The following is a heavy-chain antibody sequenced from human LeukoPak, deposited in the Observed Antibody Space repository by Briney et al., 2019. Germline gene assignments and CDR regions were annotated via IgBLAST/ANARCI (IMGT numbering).Heavy chain of an antibody. V-gene: IGHV4-34*01. Sequence: SETLSLTCAVCGGSFSGYYWSWIRQPPGKGLEWIGEINHSGSTNYNPSLKSRVTISVDTSKNQFSLKLSSVTAADTAVYYCARVPGYSRSRGAFDIWGQGTMVTVSS. CDR3: ARVPGYSRSRGAFDI. D-gene: IGHD6-13*01. J-gene: IGHJ3*02. CDR1: GGSFSGYY. CDR2: INHSGST.